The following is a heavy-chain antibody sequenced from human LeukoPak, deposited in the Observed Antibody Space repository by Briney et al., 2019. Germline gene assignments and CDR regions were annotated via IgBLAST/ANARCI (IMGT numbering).Heavy chain of an antibody. CDR3: AKEDSGSYDALDY. Sequence: PGGSLRLSCAASGLTFSSYGMHWVRQAPGKGLEWVAVISYDGSNKYYADSVEGRFTISRDNSKNTLYLQMNSLRAEDTAVYYCAKEDSGSYDALDYWGQGTLVTVSS. D-gene: IGHD1-26*01. CDR1: GLTFSSYG. CDR2: ISYDGSNK. J-gene: IGHJ4*02. V-gene: IGHV3-30*18.